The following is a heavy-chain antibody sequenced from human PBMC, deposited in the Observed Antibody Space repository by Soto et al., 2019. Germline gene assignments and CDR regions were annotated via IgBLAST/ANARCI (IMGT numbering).Heavy chain of an antibody. J-gene: IGHJ4*02. CDR3: VRLGSSGWYQGSYFDY. CDR1: GGSITRNDHY. D-gene: IGHD6-19*01. CDR2: IKSSGST. Sequence: QLQLQESGPGLVRPSETLSLICTVSGGSITRNDHYWGWIRQSPGKGLEWIGDIKSSGSTNYNLSLNSRVSMSVETSKNQFSLKMNSVTAADTAVYYCVRLGSSGWYQGSYFDYWGQGTLVTVSS. V-gene: IGHV4-39*01.